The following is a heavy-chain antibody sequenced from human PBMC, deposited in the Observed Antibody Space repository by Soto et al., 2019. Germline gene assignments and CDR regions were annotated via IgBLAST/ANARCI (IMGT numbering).Heavy chain of an antibody. CDR1: GYTFTSYA. D-gene: IGHD6-19*01. CDR2: ISTYNGNT. Sequence: GASVKVSCKASGYTFTSYALSWVRHAPGQVLEWMGWISTYNGNTNYAQNLQGRVTMTTDISTNTAYMELRSLRSDDTAVYYCARVVGGIPVAGSWNWFDPWGQGTLVTVSS. V-gene: IGHV1-18*04. J-gene: IGHJ5*02. CDR3: ARVVGGIPVAGSWNWFDP.